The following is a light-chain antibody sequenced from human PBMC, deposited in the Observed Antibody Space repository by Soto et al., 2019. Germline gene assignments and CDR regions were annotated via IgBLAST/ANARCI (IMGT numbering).Light chain of an antibody. CDR3: SSYTSTSTYV. J-gene: IGLJ1*01. CDR1: SSDVGGYNY. V-gene: IGLV2-14*01. Sequence: QSVLTQPASVSGSPGQSITISCTGTSSDVGGYNYVSWYQQYPGKAPKLMIYHVSNRPSGVSNRFSGSKSGNSASLTISGLQAEDEADYYCSSYTSTSTYVFGTGTKVTLL. CDR2: HVS.